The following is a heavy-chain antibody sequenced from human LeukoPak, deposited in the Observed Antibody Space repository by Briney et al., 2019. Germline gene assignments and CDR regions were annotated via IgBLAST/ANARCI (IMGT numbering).Heavy chain of an antibody. V-gene: IGHV4-59*01. J-gene: IGHJ5*02. CDR1: GGSISSNY. CDR2: ISYTGTT. D-gene: IGHD3-10*01. Sequence: SETLSLTCTVSGGSISSNYWSWIRQSPGKGLEWIGYISYTGTTNYKSSLKSRVTISVDVSKNKFSLKLSSVTAADTAVYYCVRGPYGSSISNWFDPWGQGLLVTVSS. CDR3: VRGPYGSSISNWFDP.